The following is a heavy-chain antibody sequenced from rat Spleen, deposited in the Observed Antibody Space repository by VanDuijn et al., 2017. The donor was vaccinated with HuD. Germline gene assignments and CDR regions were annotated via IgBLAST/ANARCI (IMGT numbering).Heavy chain of an antibody. CDR1: GYSITSNY. V-gene: IGHV3-1*01. J-gene: IGHJ2*01. Sequence: EVQLQESGPGLVKPSQSLSLTCSVTGYSITSNYWGWIRKFPGNKMEWMGYITYSGGTSYNPSLKSRISITRDTSRNQFFLQLNSVTTEDTATYYCARKNNYFDYWGQGVMVTVSS. CDR2: ITYSGGT. CDR3: ARKNNYFDY.